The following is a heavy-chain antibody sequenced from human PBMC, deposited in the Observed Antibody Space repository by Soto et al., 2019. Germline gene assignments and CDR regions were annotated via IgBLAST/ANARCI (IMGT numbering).Heavy chain of an antibody. J-gene: IGHJ4*02. Sequence: QITLKESGPTLVKPTQTLTLTCTFSGFSLNTRGVGVGWIRPPPGKALEWLALISWAGGKRYRPSLKSRLTITKDTSEIQVVLTTTNMDPVDTATYYCAHRRSDLVTGHYDCDYWGQGTLVTVSS. CDR1: GFSLNTRGVG. CDR3: AHRRSDLVTGHYDCDY. CDR2: ISWAGGK. V-gene: IGHV2-5*02. D-gene: IGHD3-9*01.